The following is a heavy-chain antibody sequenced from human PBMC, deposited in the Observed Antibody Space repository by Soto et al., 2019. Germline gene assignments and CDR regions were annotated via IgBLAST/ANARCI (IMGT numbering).Heavy chain of an antibody. V-gene: IGHV1-18*01. CDR2: INAYNGDT. D-gene: IGHD3-16*01. Sequence: QVQLVQSGAEVKKPGASVKVSCKASGYTFTSYGFSWVRQAPGQGLEWMGWINAYNGDTNYAQNLQGRVTMTTDTCKHTAYMELRSLRPDDTAVYYCARMGDVPYYYYGMDVWGQGTTVTVSS. CDR1: GYTFTSYG. CDR3: ARMGDVPYYYYGMDV. J-gene: IGHJ6*02.